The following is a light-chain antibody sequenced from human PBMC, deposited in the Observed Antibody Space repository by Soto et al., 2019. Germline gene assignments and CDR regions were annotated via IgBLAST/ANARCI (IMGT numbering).Light chain of an antibody. CDR2: DVH. J-gene: IGLJ3*02. Sequence: QSALTQPRSVSGSPGQSVTLSCTGTSSDVGGYEYVSWYQQDQGKAPQLMIYDVHKRHSGVPDRFSGSKSGNTASLTISGRQAEDETEYYCCSYAGSDTWVFGGGTKLTVL. CDR1: SSDVGGYEY. V-gene: IGLV2-11*01. CDR3: CSYAGSDTWV.